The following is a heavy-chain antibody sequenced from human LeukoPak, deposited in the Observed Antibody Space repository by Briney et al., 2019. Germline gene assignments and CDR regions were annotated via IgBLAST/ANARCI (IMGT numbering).Heavy chain of an antibody. CDR2: ISAYNGNT. D-gene: IGHD2-15*01. J-gene: IGHJ6*02. CDR1: GYTFTSYG. CDR3: ARANCSGGSCYTAGYGMDV. Sequence: ASVKVSCKASGYTFTSYGISWVRQAPGHGLGWMGWISAYNGNTNYAQKLQGRVTMTTDTSTSTAYMELRSLRSDDTAVYYCARANCSGGSCYTAGYGMDVWGQGTAVTVSS. V-gene: IGHV1-18*01.